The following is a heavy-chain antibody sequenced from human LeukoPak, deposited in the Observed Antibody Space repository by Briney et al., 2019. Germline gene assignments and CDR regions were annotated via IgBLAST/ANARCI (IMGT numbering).Heavy chain of an antibody. CDR1: GFTFSTYG. D-gene: IGHD3-22*01. CDR3: ARVYYYDSSGYYPD. Sequence: GGSLRLSCAASGFTFSTYGMTWVRQAPGKGLEWVSAIGGSGVSTYYADSVKGRFTISRDNSRNTLCLQMNSLRAEDTAVYYCARVYYYDSSGYYPDWGQGTLVTVSS. J-gene: IGHJ4*02. CDR2: IGGSGVST. V-gene: IGHV3-23*01.